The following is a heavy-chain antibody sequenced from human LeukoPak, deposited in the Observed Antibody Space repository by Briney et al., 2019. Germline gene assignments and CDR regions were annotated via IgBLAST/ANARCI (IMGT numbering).Heavy chain of an antibody. V-gene: IGHV1-18*01. CDR3: ARDVPDFWSGFDY. CDR2: ISGNDGDT. CDR1: GYTFTSYG. Sequence: ASVKVSCKASGYTFTSYGISWVRQAPGQGLEWMGQISGNDGDTNYAQKFQGRVTMTTDTATSTAYMELTSLRSDDTAVYYCARDVPDFWSGFDYWGQGTLVTVSP. D-gene: IGHD3-3*01. J-gene: IGHJ4*02.